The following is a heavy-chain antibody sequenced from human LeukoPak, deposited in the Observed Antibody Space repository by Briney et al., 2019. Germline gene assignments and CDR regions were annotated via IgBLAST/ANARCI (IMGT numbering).Heavy chain of an antibody. V-gene: IGHV3-74*01. CDR1: GFTFSSYW. J-gene: IGHJ6*03. Sequence: PGGSLRLSCAASGFTFSSYWMHWVRQAPGKGLVWVSRINTDGSSTSYADSVKGRFTISRDNAKNTLYLQMNSLRAEDTAVYYCARDLMAARPSHYYYYMDVWGKGTTVTVSS. CDR3: ARDLMAARPSHYYYYMDV. CDR2: INTDGSST. D-gene: IGHD6-6*01.